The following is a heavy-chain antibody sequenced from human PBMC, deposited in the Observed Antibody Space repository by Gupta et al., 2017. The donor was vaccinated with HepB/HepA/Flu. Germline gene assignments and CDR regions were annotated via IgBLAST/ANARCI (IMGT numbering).Heavy chain of an antibody. Sequence: EVQLVESGGNLVQPGGSLRLSCAASGFTVSSTYMSWLRQAPGKGLEWVSIVYSGGSTYYADSVKGRFTISRDNSNNTLYLQMNSLRAEDTAVYYCARGGNNYFSLDAFDIWGQGTMVTVSS. J-gene: IGHJ3*02. CDR1: GFTVSSTY. CDR3: ARGGNNYFSLDAFDI. D-gene: IGHD2/OR15-2a*01. CDR2: VYSGGST. V-gene: IGHV3-66*01.